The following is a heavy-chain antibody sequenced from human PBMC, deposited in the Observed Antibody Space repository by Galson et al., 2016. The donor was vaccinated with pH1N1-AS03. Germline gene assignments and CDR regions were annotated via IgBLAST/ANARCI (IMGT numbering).Heavy chain of an antibody. J-gene: IGHJ4*02. V-gene: IGHV1-8*01. CDR3: ARSFLGETDD. CDR1: GYTFTTYD. CDR2: MTPNNGNT. Sequence: SVKVSCKASGYTFTTYDINWVRQAAGQGLEWMGWMTPNNGNTGYAQRFQGRVTMTRNTSTSTAYMELSGLQSEDTAVYYCARSFLGETDDWGQGTLVIVSS. D-gene: IGHD3-16*01.